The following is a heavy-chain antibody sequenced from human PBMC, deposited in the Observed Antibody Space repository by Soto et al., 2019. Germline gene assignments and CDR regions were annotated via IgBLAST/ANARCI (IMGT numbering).Heavy chain of an antibody. CDR2: IYYSGST. CDR1: GGSISSYY. CDR3: ARRNIVVVPAAMDDGNWFDP. Sequence: SETLSLTCTVSGGSISSYYWIWIRQPPGKGLEWIGYIYYSGSTNYNPSLKSRVTISVDTSKNQFSLKLSSVTAADTAVYYCARRNIVVVPAAMDDGNWFDPWGQGTLVTVSS. V-gene: IGHV4-59*08. J-gene: IGHJ5*02. D-gene: IGHD2-2*01.